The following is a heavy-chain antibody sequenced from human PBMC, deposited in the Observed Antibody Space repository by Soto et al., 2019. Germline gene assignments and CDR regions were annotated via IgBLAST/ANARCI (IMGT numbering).Heavy chain of an antibody. Sequence: RGESLKISCKGSGYSFTSYWIGWVRQMPGKGLEWMGIIYPGDSDTRYSPSFQGQVTISADKSISTAYLQWSSLKASDTAMYYCARPGTLNYDFWSGYSDYYFDYWGQGTLVTVSS. D-gene: IGHD3-3*01. J-gene: IGHJ4*02. CDR3: ARPGTLNYDFWSGYSDYYFDY. CDR1: GYSFTSYW. V-gene: IGHV5-51*01. CDR2: IYPGDSDT.